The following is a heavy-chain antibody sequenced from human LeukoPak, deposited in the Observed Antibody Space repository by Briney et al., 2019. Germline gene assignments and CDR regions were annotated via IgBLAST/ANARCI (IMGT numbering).Heavy chain of an antibody. Sequence: GTLSPTCTVSDEVVTRNNRWGWVRPSPGKGLEWIGEIFHSGTTRYKASLESRVTMLLDKSKNQFSLRLNSVTAADTAVYYCARDGAAAGHDYWGQGTLVTVSS. V-gene: IGHV4-4*02. CDR1: DEVVTRNNR. CDR3: ARDGAAAGHDY. D-gene: IGHD6-13*01. J-gene: IGHJ4*02. CDR2: IFHSGTT.